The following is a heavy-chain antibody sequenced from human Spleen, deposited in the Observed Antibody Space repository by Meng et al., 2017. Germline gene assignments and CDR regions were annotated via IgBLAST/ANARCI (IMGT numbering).Heavy chain of an antibody. V-gene: IGHV7-4-1*02. Sequence: QLVQSGSELQKPGASVQVSCKASGYTFTSYAMTWVRQAPGQGLEWMGRINTYTGSPTYAQGFTGRFVFSLDTSISTAYLQISGLRAEDTAVYYCARYRSSSWFDHWGQGSLVTVSS. CDR3: ARYRSSSWFDH. CDR1: GYTFTSYA. J-gene: IGHJ5*02. CDR2: INTYTGSP. D-gene: IGHD6-13*01.